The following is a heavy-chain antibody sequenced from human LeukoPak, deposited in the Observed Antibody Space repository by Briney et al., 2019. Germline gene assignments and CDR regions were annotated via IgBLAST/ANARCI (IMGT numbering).Heavy chain of an antibody. CDR2: ISGSASST. D-gene: IGHD3-10*01. CDR3: AKESSYYGSGSYYKACDY. CDR1: GFTFSSYA. V-gene: IGHV3-23*01. Sequence: PGGSLRLSCAPSGFTFSSYAMSRVRQPPGKGLEWVSAISGSASSTYYADSVKGRFTISRDNSKNTLYLQMNSLRAEDTAVYYCAKESSYYGSGSYYKACDYWGQGTLVTVSS. J-gene: IGHJ4*02.